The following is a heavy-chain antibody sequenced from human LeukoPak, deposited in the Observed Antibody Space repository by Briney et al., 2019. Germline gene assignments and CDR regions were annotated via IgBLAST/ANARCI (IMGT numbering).Heavy chain of an antibody. V-gene: IGHV1-24*01. CDR1: GYTLTELS. J-gene: IGHJ6*02. D-gene: IGHD2-21*02. CDR2: FDPEDGET. Sequence: ASVKVSCTVSGYTLTELSMHWVRQAPGKGLEWMGGFDPEDGETIYAQKFQGRVTMTEDTSTDTAYMELSSLRSEDTAVYYCATVRRPDVVTAPRGYYYYGMDVWGQGTTVTVSS. CDR3: ATVRRPDVVTAPRGYYYYGMDV.